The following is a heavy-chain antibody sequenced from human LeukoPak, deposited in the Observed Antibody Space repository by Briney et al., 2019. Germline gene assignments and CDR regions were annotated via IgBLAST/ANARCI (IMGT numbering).Heavy chain of an antibody. Sequence: PGGSLRLSCAVSGFTFSSYGMSWVRQAPGKGLEWVSSISSSSYIYYADSVKGRFTISRDNAKNSLYLQMNSLRAEDTAVYYCARNRHAYYYGSGANWFDPWGQGTLVTVSS. CDR1: GFTFSSYG. V-gene: IGHV3-21*01. D-gene: IGHD3-10*01. CDR3: ARNRHAYYYGSGANWFDP. CDR2: ISSSSYI. J-gene: IGHJ5*02.